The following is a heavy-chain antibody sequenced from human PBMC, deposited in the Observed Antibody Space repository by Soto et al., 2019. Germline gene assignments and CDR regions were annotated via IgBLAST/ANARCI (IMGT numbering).Heavy chain of an antibody. D-gene: IGHD3-22*01. CDR1: GCTVSSNY. Sequence: LRLSCAASGCTVSSNYMSWVRQAPGKGLEWVSVIYSGGSTYYADSVKGRFTISRDNSKNTLYLQMNSLRAEDTAVYYCAGSFDSSGSFDYWGQGTLVTVSS. J-gene: IGHJ4*02. CDR3: AGSFDSSGSFDY. CDR2: IYSGGST. V-gene: IGHV3-53*01.